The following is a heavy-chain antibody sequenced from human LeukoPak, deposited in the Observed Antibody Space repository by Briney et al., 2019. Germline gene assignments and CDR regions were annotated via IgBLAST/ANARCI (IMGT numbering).Heavy chain of an antibody. J-gene: IGHJ4*02. CDR3: ARVKAAGSHYDY. CDR2: ISISGSST. Sequence: PGGSLRLSCAASGFTFSSYPMHWVRQAPGKGLEYVSAISISGSSTFYADFVKGRFTISRDNSKNTLYLQMGSLRVEDTAVYYCARVKAAGSHYDYWGQGILVTVSS. V-gene: IGHV3-64*02. CDR1: GFTFSSYP. D-gene: IGHD3-22*01.